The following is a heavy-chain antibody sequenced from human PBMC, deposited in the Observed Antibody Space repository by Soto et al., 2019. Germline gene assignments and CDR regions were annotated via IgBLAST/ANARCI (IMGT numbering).Heavy chain of an antibody. V-gene: IGHV3-48*03. Sequence: GGSLRLSCTASGFTFSIYEMNWVRQAPGKGLEWVSYISSSGSTMYYADSVKGLFTISRDNAKNSLFLQMDSLRAEDTAVYYCARTGGSGVSYYYFAMDVWGQGTTVTVSS. CDR2: ISSSGSTM. D-gene: IGHD3-10*01. CDR1: GFTFSIYE. J-gene: IGHJ6*02. CDR3: ARTGGSGVSYYYFAMDV.